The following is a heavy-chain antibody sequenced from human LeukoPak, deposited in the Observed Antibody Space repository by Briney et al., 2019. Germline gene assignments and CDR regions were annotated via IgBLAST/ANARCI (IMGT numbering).Heavy chain of an antibody. D-gene: IGHD2-8*01. J-gene: IGHJ6*03. CDR1: GFTFSNSW. Sequence: GGSLRLSCAASGFTFSNSWMHWVRQAPGKGLVWVSRISSGGSSTAYADSVKGRFTISRDNSKNTLYLQMNSLGAEDTAVYYCARDGTGYCTNDVCPEPIYYYYYMDVWGKGTTVTVSS. CDR2: ISSGGSST. V-gene: IGHV3-74*01. CDR3: ARDGTGYCTNDVCPEPIYYYYYMDV.